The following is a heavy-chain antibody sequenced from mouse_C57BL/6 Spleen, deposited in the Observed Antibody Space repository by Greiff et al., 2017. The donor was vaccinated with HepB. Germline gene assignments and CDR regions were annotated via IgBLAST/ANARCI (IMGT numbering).Heavy chain of an antibody. CDR2: ISGGGGNT. V-gene: IGHV5-9*01. D-gene: IGHD2-5*01. Sequence: EVKLMESGGGLVKPGGSLKLSCAASGFTFSSYTMSWVRQTPEKRLEWVATISGGGGNTYYPDSVKGRFTISRDNAKNTLYLQMSSLRSEDTALYYCASDGSYYSNYEGYFDYWGQGTTLTVSS. J-gene: IGHJ2*01. CDR1: GFTFSSYT. CDR3: ASDGSYYSNYEGYFDY.